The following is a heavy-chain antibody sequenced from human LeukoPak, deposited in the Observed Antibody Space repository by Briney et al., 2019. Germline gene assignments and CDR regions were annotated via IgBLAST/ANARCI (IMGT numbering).Heavy chain of an antibody. CDR2: TRNKPNGYTT. Sequence: GGSLRLSCAASGFSITDHYMDWVRQAPGKGLEWVGRTRNKPNGYTTDYCTSVKGRFIVSRDDSENSLYLQMNGLKTEDTAVYYCVRVRHGDYFDYWGQGTLVTVSS. D-gene: IGHD4-17*01. V-gene: IGHV3-72*01. CDR1: GFSITDHY. CDR3: VRVRHGDYFDY. J-gene: IGHJ4*02.